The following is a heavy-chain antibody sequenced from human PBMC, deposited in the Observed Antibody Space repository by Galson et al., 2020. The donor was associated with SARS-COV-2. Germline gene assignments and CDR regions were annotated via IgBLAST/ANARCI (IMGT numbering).Heavy chain of an antibody. CDR3: ARLPCSSGWFGGFGY. V-gene: IGHV4-39*01. Sequence: SETLSLTCTVSGGSISSGGYYWSWIRQHPGKGLEWIGSIYYSGSTYYNPSLKSRVTISVDTSKNQFSLKLSSVTAANTAVYYCARLPCSSGWFGGFGYWCQGTLVTVSA. D-gene: IGHD6-19*01. CDR2: IYYSGST. CDR1: GGSISSGGYY. J-gene: IGHJ4*02.